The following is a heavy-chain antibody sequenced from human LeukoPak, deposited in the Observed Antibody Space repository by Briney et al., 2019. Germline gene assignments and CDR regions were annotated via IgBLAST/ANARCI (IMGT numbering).Heavy chain of an antibody. J-gene: IGHJ4*02. CDR3: ARVLFSSYYGSTTYPKEPQAFRGRPIDS. D-gene: IGHD3-10*01. Sequence: SETLSLTCTVSGGSISDYYWNWIRQPPGKGLEWIGYIYYSGSTNYNPSLKSRATISVDTSKNQFSLNLSSVTAADAAIYYCARVLFSSYYGSTTYPKEPQAFRGRPIDSWGQGTLVTVSS. V-gene: IGHV4-59*01. CDR2: IYYSGST. CDR1: GGSISDYY.